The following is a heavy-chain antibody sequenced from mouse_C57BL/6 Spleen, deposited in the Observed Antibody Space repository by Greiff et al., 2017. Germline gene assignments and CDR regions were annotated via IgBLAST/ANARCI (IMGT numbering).Heavy chain of an antibody. V-gene: IGHV1-64*01. CDR3: ARRASPSDAMDY. J-gene: IGHJ4*01. Sequence: QVQLQQPGAELVKPGASVKLSCKASGYTFTSYWMHWVKQRPGQGLEWIGMIHPNSGSTNYNEKFKSKATLTVDKSSSTAYMQLSSLTSEDSAVYYCARRASPSDAMDYWGQGTSVTVSS. CDR2: IHPNSGST. CDR1: GYTFTSYW. D-gene: IGHD3-3*01.